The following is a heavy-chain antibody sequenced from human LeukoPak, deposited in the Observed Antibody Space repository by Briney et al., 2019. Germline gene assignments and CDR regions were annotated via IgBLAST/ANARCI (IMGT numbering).Heavy chain of an antibody. CDR1: GFTFSTYS. V-gene: IGHV3-48*01. CDR3: ARRMTTVTN. Sequence: GGSLRLSCAASGFTFSTYSMNWVRQAPGKGLEWVSYISSSSSTIYYADSVKDRFTISRDNAKNSLYLQMNSLRAEDTAVYYCARRMTTVTNWGQGTLVTVSS. CDR2: ISSSSSTI. D-gene: IGHD4-11*01. J-gene: IGHJ4*02.